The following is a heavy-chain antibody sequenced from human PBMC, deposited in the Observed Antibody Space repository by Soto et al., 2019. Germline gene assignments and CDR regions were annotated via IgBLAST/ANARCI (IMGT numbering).Heavy chain of an antibody. Sequence: GGSLRLSCAASGFTFSSYSMNWVRQAPGKGLEWVSSISSSSSYIYYADSVKGRFTISRDNAKNSLYLQMNSLRAEDTAVYYCARGGSGVTAIDLFSRPDWGQGTLVTVSS. CDR1: GFTFSSYS. CDR3: ARGGSGVTAIDLFSRPD. CDR2: ISSSSSYI. V-gene: IGHV3-21*01. J-gene: IGHJ4*02. D-gene: IGHD2-21*02.